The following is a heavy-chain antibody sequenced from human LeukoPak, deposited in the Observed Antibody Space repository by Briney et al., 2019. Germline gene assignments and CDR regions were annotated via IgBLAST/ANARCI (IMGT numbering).Heavy chain of an antibody. CDR2: MNPNSGNT. Sequence: AASVKVSCKASGYTFTSYDINWVRQATGQGLEWMGWMNPNSGNTGYAQKFQGRVTITRNTSISTAYMELSSLRSEDTAVYYCARGRRLAATGYYYYYMDVWGQGTLVTVSS. V-gene: IGHV1-8*03. J-gene: IGHJ6*03. D-gene: IGHD2-15*01. CDR3: ARGRRLAATGYYYYYMDV. CDR1: GYTFTSYD.